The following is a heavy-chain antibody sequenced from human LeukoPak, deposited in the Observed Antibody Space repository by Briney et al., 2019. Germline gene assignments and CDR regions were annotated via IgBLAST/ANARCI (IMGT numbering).Heavy chain of an antibody. CDR3: ASTTTVTKTVDY. V-gene: IGHV4-39*01. J-gene: IGHJ4*02. CDR2: IYYSGST. Sequence: PSETLSLTCAVYGGSFSGYYWGWIRQPPGKGLEWIGSIYYSGSTYYNPSLKSRVTISVDTSKNQFSLKLSSVTAADTAVYYCASTTTVTKTVDYWGQGTLVTVSS. CDR1: GGSFSGYY. D-gene: IGHD4-17*01.